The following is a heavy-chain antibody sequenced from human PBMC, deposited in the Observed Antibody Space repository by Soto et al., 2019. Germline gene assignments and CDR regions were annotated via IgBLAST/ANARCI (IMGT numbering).Heavy chain of an antibody. CDR3: TRADLTVTLSVFDP. D-gene: IGHD4-17*01. CDR2: ISDDGRTK. Sequence: QVQLVESGGGVVQPGRSLRLSCAASGFIFSRYAMHRVRQAPGKGLEWVALISDDGRTKYYADSVKGRFTISRDNSKNTLYLQMNSLSAEDTAVYYCTRADLTVTLSVFDPWGQGTLVTVSS. CDR1: GFIFSRYA. V-gene: IGHV3-30*04. J-gene: IGHJ5*02.